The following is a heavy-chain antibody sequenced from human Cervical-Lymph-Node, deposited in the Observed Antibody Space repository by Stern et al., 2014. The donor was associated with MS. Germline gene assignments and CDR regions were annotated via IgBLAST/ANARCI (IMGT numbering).Heavy chain of an antibody. D-gene: IGHD5-12*01. V-gene: IGHV3-30*18. CDR2: VLSDGSNP. CDR3: AKDSEYSASESAS. J-gene: IGHJ5*02. CDR1: GFTFSNFA. Sequence: VQLVESGGGVVQPGRSLRLSCSASGFTFSNFAMHWVRQAPGKGLEWAAVVLSDGSNPYYADSVKGRFTISRDASKNTVFLQMNSLGAEDTAVYYCAKDSEYSASESASWGQGTLVTVPS.